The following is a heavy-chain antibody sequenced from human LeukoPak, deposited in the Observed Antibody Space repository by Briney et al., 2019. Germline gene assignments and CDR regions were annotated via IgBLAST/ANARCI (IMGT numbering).Heavy chain of an antibody. Sequence: AASVKVSCKASGYTFTSYGISWVRQAPGQGLEWMGWISAYNGNTNYAQKLQGRVTMTTDTSTSTAYMELRSLRSDDTAVYYCARDGIGYSSGDWYFDLWGRGTLVTVSS. V-gene: IGHV1-18*01. D-gene: IGHD6-19*01. CDR1: GYTFTSYG. J-gene: IGHJ2*01. CDR3: ARDGIGYSSGDWYFDL. CDR2: ISAYNGNT.